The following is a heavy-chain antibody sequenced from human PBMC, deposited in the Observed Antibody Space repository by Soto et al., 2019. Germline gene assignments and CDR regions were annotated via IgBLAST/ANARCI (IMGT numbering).Heavy chain of an antibody. CDR1: GYTFTSYG. V-gene: IGHV1-18*01. CDR2: ISGYNGNT. CDR3: ARDHSSSSSGYYATSPSSALDY. D-gene: IGHD3-22*01. Sequence: ASVKVSCKASGYTFTSYGISWVRQAPGQGLEWMGWISGYNGNTKYAQKLQGRVTMTTDASTSTAYMELRSLRSDDTAVYYCARDHSSSSSGYYATSPSSALDYWGQGTLVTVSS. J-gene: IGHJ4*02.